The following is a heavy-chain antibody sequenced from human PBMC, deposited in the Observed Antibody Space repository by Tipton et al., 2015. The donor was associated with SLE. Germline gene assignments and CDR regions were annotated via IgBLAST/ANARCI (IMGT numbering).Heavy chain of an antibody. CDR1: GGSFSGYY. Sequence: TLSLTCAVYGGSFSGYYWSWIRQPPGKGLEWIGYIYYSGSTNYNPSLKSRVTISVDTSKNQFSLKLSSVTAADTAVYYCARESGGWIDYDLPYYFDYWGQGTLVTVSS. V-gene: IGHV4-59*01. CDR3: ARESGGWIDYDLPYYFDY. CDR2: IYYSGST. D-gene: IGHD3-3*01. J-gene: IGHJ4*02.